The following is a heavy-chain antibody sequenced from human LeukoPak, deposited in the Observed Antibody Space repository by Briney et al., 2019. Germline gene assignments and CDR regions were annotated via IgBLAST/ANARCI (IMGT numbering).Heavy chain of an antibody. CDR1: GGTFSSYA. CDR2: IIPILGIA. D-gene: IGHD5-18*01. Sequence: GASVTVSCKASGGTFSSYAISWVRQAPGQGLEWMGRIIPILGIANYAQKFQGRVTITADKSTSTAYMELSSLRSEDTAVYYCASVDTAMAEFDYWGQGTLVTVSS. V-gene: IGHV1-69*04. CDR3: ASVDTAMAEFDY. J-gene: IGHJ4*02.